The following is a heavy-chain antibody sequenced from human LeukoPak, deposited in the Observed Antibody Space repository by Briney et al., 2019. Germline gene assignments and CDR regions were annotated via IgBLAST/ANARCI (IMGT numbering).Heavy chain of an antibody. J-gene: IGHJ4*02. CDR3: AKYSSSWTYYFDY. V-gene: IGHV3-11*01. CDR1: GFMFNDYY. Sequence: GGSLRLSCAASGFMFNDYYMSWIRQAPGKGLEWVSYISSSGSTIYYADSVKGRFTISRDNAKNSLYLQMNSLRAEDTAVYYCAKYSSSWTYYFDYWGQGTLVTVSS. D-gene: IGHD6-13*01. CDR2: ISSSGSTI.